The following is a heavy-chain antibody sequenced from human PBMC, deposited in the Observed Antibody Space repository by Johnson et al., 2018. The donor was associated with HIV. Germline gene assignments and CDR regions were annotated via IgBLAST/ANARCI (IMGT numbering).Heavy chain of an antibody. Sequence: MLLVESGGGLVQPGGSLRLSCAASGFAVNSNYMTWVRQAPGKGLEWVGRIKSKSDGGTTDYAAPVRGRFSISRDDSETTVYLQMNSLKIEDTAVYYCTTNFWSGFYPDAFDIWGQGTMVTVSS. D-gene: IGHD3-3*01. CDR2: IKSKSDGGTT. CDR1: GFAVNSNY. V-gene: IGHV3-15*01. J-gene: IGHJ3*02. CDR3: TTNFWSGFYPDAFDI.